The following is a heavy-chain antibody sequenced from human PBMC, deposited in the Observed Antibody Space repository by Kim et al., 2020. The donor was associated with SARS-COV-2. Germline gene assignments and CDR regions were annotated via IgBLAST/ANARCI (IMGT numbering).Heavy chain of an antibody. D-gene: IGHD6-13*01. Sequence: YNPSLKSRVTISVDTSKNQFSLKLGSVTAADTAVYYCARLVRDHYYGMDVWGQGTTVTVSS. V-gene: IGHV4-34*01. CDR3: ARLVRDHYYGMDV. J-gene: IGHJ6*02.